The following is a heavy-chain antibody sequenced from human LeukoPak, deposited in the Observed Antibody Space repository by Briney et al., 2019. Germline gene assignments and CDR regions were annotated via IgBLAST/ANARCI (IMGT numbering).Heavy chain of an antibody. CDR1: GFTFSSYG. J-gene: IGHJ6*02. V-gene: IGHV3-30*18. CDR2: ISYDGSNK. CDR3: AKDGATVNYYGMDV. D-gene: IGHD5-12*01. Sequence: GGSLRLSCAASGFTFSSYGMHWVRQAPGKGLEWVAVISYDGSNKYYADSVKGRFTISRDNSKNTLYLQMSSLRAEDTAVYYCAKDGATVNYYGMDVWGQGTTVTVSS.